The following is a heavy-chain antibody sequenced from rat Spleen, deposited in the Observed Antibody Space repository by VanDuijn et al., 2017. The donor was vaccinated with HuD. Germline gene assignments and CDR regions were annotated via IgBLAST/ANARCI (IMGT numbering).Heavy chain of an antibody. J-gene: IGHJ3*01. D-gene: IGHD1-1*01. CDR1: GFTFSDYG. V-gene: IGHV5-20*01. CDR3: VKYLDYSGDNWFGY. Sequence: EVQLVESGGGLVQPGRSMKLSCSASGFTFSDYGMAWVFQAPTKGLEWVASISYDGGSTYYRDSVKGRFTISKDKAKSTLYLQMESLRSEDTAKYYCVKYLDYSGDNWFGYWGQGTLVTVSS. CDR2: ISYDGGST.